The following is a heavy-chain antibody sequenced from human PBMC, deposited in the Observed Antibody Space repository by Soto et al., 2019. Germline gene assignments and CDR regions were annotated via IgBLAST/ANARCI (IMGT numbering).Heavy chain of an antibody. V-gene: IGHV3-74*01. CDR1: GFTFSSYW. J-gene: IGHJ4*02. D-gene: IGHD3-10*01. Sequence: EVQLVESGGGLVQPGGSLRLSCAASGFTFSSYWMHWVRQAPGKGLVWVSRINSDGSSTSYADSVKGRFTISRDNDKNTLYLQMNSLRAEDTAVYYCARGYYYGSGSPRTYYFDYWGQGTLVTVSS. CDR2: INSDGSST. CDR3: ARGYYYGSGSPRTYYFDY.